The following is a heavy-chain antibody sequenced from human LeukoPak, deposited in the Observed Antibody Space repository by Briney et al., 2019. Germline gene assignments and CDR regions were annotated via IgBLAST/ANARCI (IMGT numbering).Heavy chain of an antibody. CDR1: GYSFTSYW. J-gene: IGHJ4*02. V-gene: IGHV5-51*01. CDR3: AREGGEMATSAFDY. Sequence: ASVKVSCKASGYSFTSYWIGWVRQMPGKGLEWMGIIYPGDSDTRYSPSFQGQVTISADKSISTAYLQWSSLKASDTAMYYCAREGGEMATSAFDYWGQGTLVTVSS. D-gene: IGHD5-24*01. CDR2: IYPGDSDT.